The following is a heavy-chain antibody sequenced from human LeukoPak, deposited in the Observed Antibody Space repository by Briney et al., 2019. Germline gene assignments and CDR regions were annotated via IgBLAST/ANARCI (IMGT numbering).Heavy chain of an antibody. CDR2: INPSGGST. D-gene: IGHD3-10*01. V-gene: IGHV1-46*01. J-gene: IGHJ4*02. CDR1: GYTFTSYY. CDR3: ARVLRGQLWFGELPLDY. Sequence: ASVKVSCKASGYTFTSYYMHWVRQAPGQGLEWMGIINPSGGSTSYAQKFQGRVTMTRDMSTSTVYMELSSLRSEDTAVYYCARVLRGQLWFGELPLDYWGQGTLVTVSS.